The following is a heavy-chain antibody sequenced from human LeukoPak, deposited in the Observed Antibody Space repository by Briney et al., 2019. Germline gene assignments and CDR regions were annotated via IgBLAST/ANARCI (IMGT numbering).Heavy chain of an antibody. V-gene: IGHV3-30*02. CDR3: ARDNAFGQFDP. D-gene: IGHD3-10*01. J-gene: IGHJ5*02. CDR2: IPYDGSDK. Sequence: GGSLRLSCAASGFPFSSYGMHWVRQAPGKGLEWVAFIPYDGSDKFYADSVKGRFTISRDNSKNTLYLQMNSLRAEDTAVYYCARDNAFGQFDPWGQGTLVTVSS. CDR1: GFPFSSYG.